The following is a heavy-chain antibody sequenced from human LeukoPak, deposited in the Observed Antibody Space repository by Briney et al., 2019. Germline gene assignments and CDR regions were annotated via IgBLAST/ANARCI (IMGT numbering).Heavy chain of an antibody. V-gene: IGHV3-23*01. Sequence: GGSLRLSCAASGFTFSSYAMSCVRQAPGTALQWVSGISARGGSTYYADSVKGRFTISRDNSKNTLFLQMNSLRAEDTAVYYCVKGRGGIIDPAYYFDYWGQGTLVTVSS. J-gene: IGHJ4*02. CDR3: VKGRGGIIDPAYYFDY. D-gene: IGHD3-16*02. CDR2: ISARGGST. CDR1: GFTFSSYA.